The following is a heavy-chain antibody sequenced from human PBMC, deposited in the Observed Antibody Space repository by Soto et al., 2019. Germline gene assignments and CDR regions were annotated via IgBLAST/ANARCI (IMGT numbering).Heavy chain of an antibody. CDR3: ARGRYGDY. J-gene: IGHJ4*02. CDR1: GYAFTTYG. CDR2: IGAHNGNT. D-gene: IGHD1-1*01. Sequence: QVHLVQSGAEVKKPGASVKVSCKGSGYAFTTYGITWVRQAPGQGLEWMGRIGAHNGNTKYAQKLQGRVTVTRDTSTSTAYMELRSLRSDDTAVYYCARGRYGDYWGQGALVTVSS. V-gene: IGHV1-18*01.